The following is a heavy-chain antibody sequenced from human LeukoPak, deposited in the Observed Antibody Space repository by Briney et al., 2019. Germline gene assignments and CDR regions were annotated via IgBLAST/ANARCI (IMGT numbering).Heavy chain of an antibody. Sequence: SETLSLACTVSGGSISSYYWSWIRQPPGKGLEWIGYIYYSGSTNYNPSLKSRVTISVDTSKNQFSLKLSSVTAADTAVYYCARRAVRNGGNSVGFDPWGQGTLVTVSS. J-gene: IGHJ5*02. D-gene: IGHD4-23*01. CDR1: GGSISSYY. CDR3: ARRAVRNGGNSVGFDP. V-gene: IGHV4-59*01. CDR2: IYYSGST.